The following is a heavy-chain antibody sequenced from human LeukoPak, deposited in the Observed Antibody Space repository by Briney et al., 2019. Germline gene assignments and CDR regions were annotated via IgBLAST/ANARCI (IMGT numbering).Heavy chain of an antibody. D-gene: IGHD6-6*01. CDR3: ARGDVEAAPPFDP. CDR1: GFIFPFFG. CDR2: ISGSGGST. V-gene: IGHV3-23*01. Sequence: GGSLRLSCVASGFIFPFFGLAWVRQAPGKGLEWVSCISGSGGSTYYADSVKGRFTISRDNSQNTVYLQMNSLRAEDTAVYYCARGDVEAAPPFDPWGQGTLVTVSS. J-gene: IGHJ5*02.